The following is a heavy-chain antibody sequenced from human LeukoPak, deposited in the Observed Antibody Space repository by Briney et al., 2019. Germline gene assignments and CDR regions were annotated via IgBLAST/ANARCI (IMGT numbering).Heavy chain of an antibody. Sequence: PSETLSLTCTVSGGSIGSYYWSWIRQPPGKGLEWIGYIHYSGSTNYNPSLKSRVTISVDTSKNQFSLKLSSVTAADTAVYYCARAGKSRLLDYWGQGTLVTVSS. D-gene: IGHD1-14*01. CDR1: GGSIGSYY. CDR3: ARAGKSRLLDY. J-gene: IGHJ4*02. V-gene: IGHV4-59*01. CDR2: IHYSGST.